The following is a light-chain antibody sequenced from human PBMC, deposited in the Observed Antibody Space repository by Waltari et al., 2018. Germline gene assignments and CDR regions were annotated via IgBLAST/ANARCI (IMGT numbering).Light chain of an antibody. CDR1: SNNVGSYA. CDR3: STGDYSLSAVV. J-gene: IGLJ2*01. V-gene: IGLV1-44*01. CDR2: GNA. Sequence: QSALTQEASVSGTVGQKVTLSCTGNSNNVGSYAVGWYQQISHGAPKTVMFGNALPSGIPDRFSGSKSGTTASLNIWGLKPEDEADYYCSTGDYSLSAVVFGGGTKLTVL.